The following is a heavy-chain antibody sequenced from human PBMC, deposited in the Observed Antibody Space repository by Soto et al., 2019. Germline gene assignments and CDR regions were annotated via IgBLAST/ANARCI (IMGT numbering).Heavy chain of an antibody. Sequence: PSETLSLTCTVSGGSISSSSYYWGWIRQPPGKGLEWIGSIYYSGSTYYNPSLKSRVTISVDTSKNQFSLKLSSVTAADTAVYYCASEVLSGSGWGYFDYWGQGTLVTVSS. CDR1: GGSISSSSYY. V-gene: IGHV4-39*01. D-gene: IGHD6-19*01. CDR2: IYYSGST. J-gene: IGHJ4*02. CDR3: ASEVLSGSGWGYFDY.